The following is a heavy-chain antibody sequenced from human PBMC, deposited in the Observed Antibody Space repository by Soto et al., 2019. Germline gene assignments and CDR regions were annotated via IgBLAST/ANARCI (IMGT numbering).Heavy chain of an antibody. V-gene: IGHV4-39*01. J-gene: IGHJ3*02. D-gene: IGHD2-15*01. CDR3: ARQGSRAFDI. CDR1: GGSISTRVYY. Sequence: SETLSLTCTGSGGSISTRVYYWGGILQPPGRGLEWMANIYYSGSAYYNPSLKSRVSTSVDTSKNQFSLKLRSVTAADTAVYYCARQGSRAFDIWGQGTMVT. CDR2: IYYSGSA.